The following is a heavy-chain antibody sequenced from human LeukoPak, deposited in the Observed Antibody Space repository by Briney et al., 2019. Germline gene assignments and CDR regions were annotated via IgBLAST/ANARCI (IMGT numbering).Heavy chain of an antibody. CDR1: GGSISSSY. CDR3: ARLNPYYYSYGMDV. Sequence: SETLSLTCTVSGGSISSSYWSWIRQPPGKGLEWIGYIYYSGITSYNPSLKSRVTISVDTSKNQFSLKLSSVTAADTAVYYCARLNPYYYSYGMDVWGQGITVTVSS. J-gene: IGHJ6*02. D-gene: IGHD1-14*01. V-gene: IGHV4-59*08. CDR2: IYYSGIT.